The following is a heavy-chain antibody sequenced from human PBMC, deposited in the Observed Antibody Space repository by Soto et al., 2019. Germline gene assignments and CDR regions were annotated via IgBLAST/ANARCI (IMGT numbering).Heavy chain of an antibody. Sequence: ASVKVSCKASGYTFTGYYMHWVRQAPGQGLEWMGWINPNSGGTNYAQKFQGWVTMTRDTSISTAYMELSRLRSDDTAVYYCARDVGYSGYDISRYYPKYYFDYWGQGTLVTVSS. V-gene: IGHV1-2*04. J-gene: IGHJ4*02. D-gene: IGHD5-12*01. CDR2: INPNSGGT. CDR3: ARDVGYSGYDISRYYPKYYFDY. CDR1: GYTFTGYY.